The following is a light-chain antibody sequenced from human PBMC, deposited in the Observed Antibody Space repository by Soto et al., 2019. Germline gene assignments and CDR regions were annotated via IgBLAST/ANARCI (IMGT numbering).Light chain of an antibody. Sequence: EIVLTQSPGTLSLSPGERATLSCRASQSVSSSYLAWYQQKPGQAPRLLIYGASSRATGIPDRFSGSGSGTDFTLTISRLEPEDFAVYYCQQYGSSPPGATFGPGTKVDI. CDR3: QQYGSSPPGAT. J-gene: IGKJ3*01. CDR1: QSVSSSY. V-gene: IGKV3-20*01. CDR2: GAS.